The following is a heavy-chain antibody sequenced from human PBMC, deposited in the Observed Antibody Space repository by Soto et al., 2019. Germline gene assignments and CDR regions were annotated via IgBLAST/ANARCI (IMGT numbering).Heavy chain of an antibody. CDR2: INPDGSAT. CDR1: GFTFGSYW. D-gene: IGHD2-21*02. Sequence: GSLRLSWAVSGFTFGSYWMNWVRMIPGKGLEWVAYINPDGSATYYVDSVKGRFTISRDNAKNSLYLQMNSLRVEDTSVYYCARAGYCGPGCYYFFAYWGKGTLVTVSS. J-gene: IGHJ4*02. CDR3: ARAGYCGPGCYYFFAY. V-gene: IGHV3-7*01.